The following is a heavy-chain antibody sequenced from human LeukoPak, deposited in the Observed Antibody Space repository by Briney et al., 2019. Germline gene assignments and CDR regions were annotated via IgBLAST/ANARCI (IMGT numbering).Heavy chain of an antibody. CDR1: GFTFSDYN. J-gene: IGHJ6*02. CDR3: ARSIGLTGGGVDV. D-gene: IGHD3-9*01. V-gene: IGHV3-11*01. CDR2: ISNGGSTI. Sequence: GGSLRLSCAASGFTFSDYNMNWVRQAPGKGLEWVSYISNGGSTIHHADSVKGRFTISRDNAKKTLYLQMNSLRAEDTAVYYCARSIGLTGGGVDVWGQGTTVTVSS.